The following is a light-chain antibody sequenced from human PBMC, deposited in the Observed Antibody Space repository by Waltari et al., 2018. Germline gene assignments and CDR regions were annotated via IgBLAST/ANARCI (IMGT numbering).Light chain of an antibody. J-gene: IGKJ4*01. CDR1: QSVSSY. V-gene: IGKV3-11*01. Sequence: EIVLTQSPATLSLSPGERATISCRASQSVSSYLAWYQQKSGQAPRLLIYDASNRATGIPARFSGSGSGTDFTLTISSLEPEDFAVYYCQQRSNWPPVLTFGGGTKVEIK. CDR3: QQRSNWPPVLT. CDR2: DAS.